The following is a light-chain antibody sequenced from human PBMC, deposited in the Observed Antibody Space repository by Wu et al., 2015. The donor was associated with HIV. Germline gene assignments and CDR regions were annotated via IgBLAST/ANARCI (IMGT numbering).Light chain of an antibody. J-gene: IGKJ1*01. Sequence: EIVLTQSPATLSLSPGRRATLSCRASQSIDSDLGWYQQRPGQAPRLLIYDASNRATGIPARFSGSGSGTEFTLTISSLQPDDCATYFCQAYNTYSGPWTFGQGTKVEI. CDR2: DAS. CDR1: QSIDSD. CDR3: QAYNTYSGPWT. V-gene: IGKV3-11*01.